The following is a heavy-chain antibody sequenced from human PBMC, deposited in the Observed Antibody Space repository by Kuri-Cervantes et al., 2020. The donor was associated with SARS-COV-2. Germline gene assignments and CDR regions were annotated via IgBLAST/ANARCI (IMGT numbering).Heavy chain of an antibody. CDR2: IKYDGSEI. CDR1: GFTFSDYW. Sequence: GESLKISCAASGFTFSDYWMTWVRLAPGKGLEWVANIKYDGSEIYYVDSVKGRFTISRDNAKNSLYLQMNSLRAEDTAVYYCASSSGSYKEFDYWGQGTLVTVSS. CDR3: ASSSGSYKEFDY. V-gene: IGHV3-7*03. J-gene: IGHJ4*02. D-gene: IGHD1-26*01.